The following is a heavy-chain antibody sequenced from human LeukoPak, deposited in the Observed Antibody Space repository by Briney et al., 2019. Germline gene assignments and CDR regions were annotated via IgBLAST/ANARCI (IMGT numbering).Heavy chain of an antibody. CDR1: GGSISSYY. V-gene: IGHV4-4*07. J-gene: IGHJ6*03. CDR3: ARDRRIQLWLGDIYYMDV. CDR2: IYASGST. D-gene: IGHD5-18*01. Sequence: PSETLSLTCTVSGGSISSYYWSWIRQPAGKGLEWIGRIYASGSTNYNPSLKSRVTMSVDTSKNQFSLKLSSVTAADTAVYYCARDRRIQLWLGDIYYMDVWGKGTTVTISS.